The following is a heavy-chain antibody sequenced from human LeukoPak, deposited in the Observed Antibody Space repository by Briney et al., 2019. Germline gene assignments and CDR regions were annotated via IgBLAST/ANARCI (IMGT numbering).Heavy chain of an antibody. CDR2: IIWNRGSI. J-gene: IGHJ4*02. D-gene: IGHD1-26*01. V-gene: IGHV3-9*01. CDR3: AKDMSGATHDAGFDY. Sequence: GRSLRLSYAASGFTFDDYAIHWVPQAPGKGLEWVSGIIWNRGSIGYAESVKGRFTISRDNAKNSLYLQMNSLRAEDTALYYCAKDMSGATHDAGFDYWGQGTLVTVYS. CDR1: GFTFDDYA.